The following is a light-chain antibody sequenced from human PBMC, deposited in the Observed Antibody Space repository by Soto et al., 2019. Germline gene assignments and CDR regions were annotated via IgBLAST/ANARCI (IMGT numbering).Light chain of an antibody. CDR3: SSYTSSSTPLGV. CDR1: SSDVGGYNN. CDR2: EVS. J-gene: IGLJ2*01. Sequence: QSALTQPASVSGSPGQSITISCTGTSSDVGGYNNVSWYQQHPGKAPKPMIYEVSNRPSGVSNRFSGSKSGNTASLTISGLQAEDEADYYCSSYTSSSTPLGVFGGGTKLTVL. V-gene: IGLV2-14*01.